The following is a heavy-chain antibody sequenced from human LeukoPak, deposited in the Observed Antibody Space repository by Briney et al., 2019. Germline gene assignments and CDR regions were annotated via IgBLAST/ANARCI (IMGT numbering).Heavy chain of an antibody. Sequence: GGSLRLSCAASGFTVSSNYMSWVRQAPGKGLEWVSIIYSGGSTYYADSVKGRFTISRDNSKNSLYLQMNSLRTEDTALYYCAKDKGKIAVAGTGFDYWGQGTLVTVSS. V-gene: IGHV3-53*05. J-gene: IGHJ4*02. CDR2: IYSGGST. D-gene: IGHD6-19*01. CDR1: GFTVSSNY. CDR3: AKDKGKIAVAGTGFDY.